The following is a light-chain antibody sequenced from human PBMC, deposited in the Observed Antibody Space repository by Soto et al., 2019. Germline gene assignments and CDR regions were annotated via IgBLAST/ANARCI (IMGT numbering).Light chain of an antibody. Sequence: QSALTQPASVSGSPGQSITISCTGTSSDVGGYNYVSSYQQHPGKAPKLMIYDVSNRPSGVSNRFSGSKSGNTASLTISGLQAEDEADYYCSSYTSSSTSYVFGPGTKLTVL. V-gene: IGLV2-14*01. CDR1: SSDVGGYNY. CDR2: DVS. CDR3: SSYTSSSTSYV. J-gene: IGLJ1*01.